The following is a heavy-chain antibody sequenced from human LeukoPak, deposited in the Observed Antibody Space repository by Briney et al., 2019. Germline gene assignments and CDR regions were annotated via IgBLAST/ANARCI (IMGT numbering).Heavy chain of an antibody. CDR3: AREVGYSTSYYGRFDP. CDR2: VNVNNGDT. V-gene: IGHV1-2*06. Sequence: ASVKVSCKASGYTFTGYYMHWVRQSPGQGLEWIGRVNVNNGDTKYAQKFQGRVTMTRDTSISTAYMELASLRSDDTAVFYCAREVGYSTSYYGRFDPWGQGTLVIVSS. CDR1: GYTFTGYY. J-gene: IGHJ5*02. D-gene: IGHD3-22*01.